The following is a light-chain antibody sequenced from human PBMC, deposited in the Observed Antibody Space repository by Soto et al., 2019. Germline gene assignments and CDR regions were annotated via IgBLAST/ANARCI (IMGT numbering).Light chain of an antibody. CDR3: MQPLQSWT. V-gene: IGKV2-28*01. Sequence: DIVMTQCPLSLPLTPGGPASISCRSSQSLLHSNGYNYLDWYLQKPGQSPQLLIYLGSNRASGVPDRFSGSGSGTDFTLKISRVEAEDVGVYYCMQPLQSWTFGQGTKV. J-gene: IGKJ1*01. CDR1: QSLLHSNGYNY. CDR2: LGS.